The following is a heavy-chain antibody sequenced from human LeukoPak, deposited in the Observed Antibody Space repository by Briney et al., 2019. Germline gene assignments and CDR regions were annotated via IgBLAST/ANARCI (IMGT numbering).Heavy chain of an antibody. J-gene: IGHJ4*02. D-gene: IGHD4/OR15-4a*01. Sequence: PGGSLRLSCAASGFNVSSNYMRWVRQAPGKGLYLVSVLYSFAGTYYADSVQGRFTISRHNSRNTLYLQLNSLRPEDTAVYYCARGAYGGPFDCWGQGTLVTVSS. V-gene: IGHV3-53*04. CDR2: LYSFAGT. CDR1: GFNVSSNY. CDR3: ARGAYGGPFDC.